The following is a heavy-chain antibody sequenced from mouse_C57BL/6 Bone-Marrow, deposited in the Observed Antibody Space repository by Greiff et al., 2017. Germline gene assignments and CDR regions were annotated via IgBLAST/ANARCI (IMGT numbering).Heavy chain of an antibody. Sequence: DVQLQQPGPELVKPGASVKMSCKASGYTFTDYCMHWVKQSHGKSLEWIGYINPSNGGTSYNQKFKGKATLTVDNSSSNAYMELRSLTSEDSAVYNCEREDYQAIDYWGQGTTLTVSS. CDR3: EREDYQAIDY. CDR1: GYTFTDYC. D-gene: IGHD1-1*01. J-gene: IGHJ2*01. CDR2: INPSNGGT. V-gene: IGHV1-22*01.